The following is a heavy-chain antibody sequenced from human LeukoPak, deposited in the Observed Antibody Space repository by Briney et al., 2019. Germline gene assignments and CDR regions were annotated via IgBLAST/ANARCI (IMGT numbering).Heavy chain of an antibody. V-gene: IGHV3-23*01. J-gene: IGHJ4*02. CDR1: GFTFSSYA. CDR3: AKDRPLGLGTFDY. CDR2: ISGSVGST. Sequence: GGSLRLSCAASGFTFSSYAMSWFRQAPGKGLEWVSAISGSVGSTYYADSVKGRFTISRDNSKNTLYLQRNSLRAEDTAAYYCAKDRPLGLGTFDYWGQGTLVTVSS. D-gene: IGHD7-27*01.